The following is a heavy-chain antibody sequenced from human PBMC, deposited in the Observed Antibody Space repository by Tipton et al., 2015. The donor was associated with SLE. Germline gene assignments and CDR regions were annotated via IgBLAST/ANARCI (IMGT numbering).Heavy chain of an antibody. CDR3: AGTNYDVLTGYHRVDTFDI. D-gene: IGHD3-9*01. CDR1: GGSISSSHYY. Sequence: LRLSCTVSGGSISSSHYYWDWIRQPPGKGLEWLGSIYSSGGTYYNPSLKSRVTITVDTSKNQFSLALSSVTAADTAVYYCAGTNYDVLTGYHRVDTFDIWGQGTMVTVSS. J-gene: IGHJ3*02. V-gene: IGHV4-39*07. CDR2: IYSSGGT.